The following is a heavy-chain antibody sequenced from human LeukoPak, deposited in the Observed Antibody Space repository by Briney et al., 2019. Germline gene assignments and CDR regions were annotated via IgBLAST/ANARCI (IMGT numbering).Heavy chain of an antibody. CDR2: IYYSGST. CDR1: GGSISSYY. J-gene: IGHJ6*02. CDR3: ARDYYDSSGYSYGMDV. D-gene: IGHD3-22*01. Sequence: ASETLSLTCTVSGGSISSYYWSWIRQPPGKGLEWIGYIYYSGSTNYNPSLKSRVTISVDTSKNQFSLKLSSVTAADTAVYYCARDYYDSSGYSYGMDVWGQGTTVTVSS. V-gene: IGHV4-59*12.